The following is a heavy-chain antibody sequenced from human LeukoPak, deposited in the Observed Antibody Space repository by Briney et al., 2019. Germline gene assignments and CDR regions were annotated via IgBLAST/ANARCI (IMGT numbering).Heavy chain of an antibody. CDR3: AKLFESGTYNNFFHY. J-gene: IGHJ4*02. Sequence: GGSLRLSCAASGFTFSYFWMSWVRQAPGKGQEWVANINPDGSEKNYVDSVKGRFTISRDSAKNSLYLQMDSLRAEDTAIYYCAKLFESGTYNNFFHYWGQGTLVTVFS. D-gene: IGHD3-10*01. CDR2: INPDGSEK. CDR1: GFTFSYFW. V-gene: IGHV3-7*03.